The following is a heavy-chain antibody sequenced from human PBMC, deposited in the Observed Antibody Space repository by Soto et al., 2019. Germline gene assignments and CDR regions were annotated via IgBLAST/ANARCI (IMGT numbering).Heavy chain of an antibody. V-gene: IGHV4-39*01. J-gene: IGHJ4*02. CDR2: IYYSGST. D-gene: IGHD3-10*01. CDR1: GGSISSSSYY. Sequence: SETLSLTCTVPGGSISSSSYYWGWIRQPPGKGLEWIGSIYYSGSTYYNPSLKSRVTISVDTSKNQFSLKLSSVTAADTAVYYCARRGSGSYSDYWGQGTLVTVSS. CDR3: ARRGSGSYSDY.